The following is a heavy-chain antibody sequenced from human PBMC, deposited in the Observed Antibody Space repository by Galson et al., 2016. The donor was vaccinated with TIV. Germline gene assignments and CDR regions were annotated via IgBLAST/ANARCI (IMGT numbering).Heavy chain of an antibody. CDR3: AREFRDYYFDY. CDR1: GFTFGSYG. V-gene: IGHV3-33*01. CDR2: LWFDGSHI. J-gene: IGHJ4*02. D-gene: IGHD3/OR15-3a*01. Sequence: SLRLSCAASGFTFGSYGMHWVRQAPGKGLEWVAGLWFDGSHISYGDSVTGRVTISRDYARKMLYLQMKSLRAEDTALYYCAREFRDYYFDYWGQGTLVTVSS.